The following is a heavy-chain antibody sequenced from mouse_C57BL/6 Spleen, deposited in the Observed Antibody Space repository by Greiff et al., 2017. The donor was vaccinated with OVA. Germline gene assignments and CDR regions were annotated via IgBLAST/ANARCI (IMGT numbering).Heavy chain of an antibody. CDR2: IYPGDGDT. V-gene: IGHV1-82*01. CDR3: ARGGQLRGGAWFAY. D-gene: IGHD3-2*02. Sequence: QVQLKESGPELVKPGASVKISCKASGYAFSSSWMNWVKQRPGKGLEWIGRIYPGDGDTNYNGKFKGKATLTADKSSSTAYMQLSSLTSEDSAVYFCARGGQLRGGAWFAYWGQGTLVTVSA. CDR1: GYAFSSSW. J-gene: IGHJ3*01.